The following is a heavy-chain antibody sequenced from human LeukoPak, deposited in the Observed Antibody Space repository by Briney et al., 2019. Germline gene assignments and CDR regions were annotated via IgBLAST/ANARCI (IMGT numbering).Heavy chain of an antibody. CDR2: VSLDGIT. D-gene: IGHD3-3*01. V-gene: IGHV4-4*02. J-gene: IGHJ2*01. CDR3: ARHPRITIFGVGDWYFDL. CDR1: GDSFSDDSVNKNNW. Sequence: SETLSLTCVFSGDSFSDDSVNKNNWLNWVRQAPGKGLEWIGDVSLDGITNYNPSLLGRVTISLDKSAKQVSLGLTSVTAADTAVYYCARHPRITIFGVGDWYFDLWGRGTLVIVSS.